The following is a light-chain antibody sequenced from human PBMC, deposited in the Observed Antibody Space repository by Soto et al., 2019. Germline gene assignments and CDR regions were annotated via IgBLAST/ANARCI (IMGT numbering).Light chain of an antibody. CDR2: KAS. CDR1: QSISSW. CDR3: QQYNAYAYT. Sequence: DIPMTQSPSTLSASVGDRVTITCRASQSISSWLAWYQQKPGKAPNLLIYKASSLESGVPSRFSGSGSGTEFTLTISSLQPDDSATYYCQQYNAYAYTFGQGTKLEIK. J-gene: IGKJ2*01. V-gene: IGKV1-5*03.